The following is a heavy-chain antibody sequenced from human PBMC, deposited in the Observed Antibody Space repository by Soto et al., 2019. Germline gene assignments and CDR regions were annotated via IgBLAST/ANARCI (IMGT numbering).Heavy chain of an antibody. Sequence: GGSLRLSCAASGFTFASYTMTWVRQPPGKGLEWVSVISGRAGNTYYADSVKGRFTISRDNSKNTLYLYMSSLRAEDTALYYCAKDRYCSSTSCSSLNSWGQGTLVTVST. D-gene: IGHD2-2*01. J-gene: IGHJ5*02. CDR1: GFTFASYT. V-gene: IGHV3-23*01. CDR3: AKDRYCSSTSCSSLNS. CDR2: ISGRAGNT.